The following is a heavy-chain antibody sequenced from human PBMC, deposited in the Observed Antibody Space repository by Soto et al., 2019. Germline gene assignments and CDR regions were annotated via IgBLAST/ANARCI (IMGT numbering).Heavy chain of an antibody. J-gene: IGHJ4*02. Sequence: SETLSLTCTVSGGSISSGDWYWSWIRQPPGKGLEWIGYIYYTGNTYYNPSLKSRVIISVDTSKNQFSLKLSSVTAADTAVYYCARDNGYESDYWGQGTLVTVSS. V-gene: IGHV4-30-4*01. CDR3: ARDNGYESDY. CDR1: GGSISSGDWY. D-gene: IGHD5-12*01. CDR2: IYYTGNT.